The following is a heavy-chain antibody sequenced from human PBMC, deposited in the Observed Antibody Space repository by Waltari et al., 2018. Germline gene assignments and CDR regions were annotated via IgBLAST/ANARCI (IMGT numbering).Heavy chain of an antibody. D-gene: IGHD2-15*01. CDR1: GFTFSTYA. CDR3: ARDPLYCSGGSCYSSFDY. Sequence: EVQLLESGGNLVQPGGSLRLSCAASGFTFSTYAMSWVRQAPGKGLEWVSYISSSSSTIYYADSVKGRFTISRDNAKNSLYLQMNSLRAEDTAVYYCARDPLYCSGGSCYSSFDYWGQGTLVTVSS. CDR2: ISSSSSTI. V-gene: IGHV3-48*04. J-gene: IGHJ4*02.